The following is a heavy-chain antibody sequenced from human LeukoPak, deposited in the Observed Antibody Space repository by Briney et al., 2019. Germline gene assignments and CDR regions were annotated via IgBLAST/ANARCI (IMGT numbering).Heavy chain of an antibody. J-gene: IGHJ6*03. CDR1: GFTFSSYS. CDR2: ISSSSSYI. CDR3: ARNSEWLVVGYYYYYMDV. V-gene: IGHV3-21*01. D-gene: IGHD6-19*01. Sequence: GGSLRLSCAASGFTFSSYSMNWVRRAPGKGLEWVSSISSSSSYIYYADSVKGRFTISRGNAKNSLYLQMNSLRAEDTAVYYCARNSEWLVVGYYYYYMDVWGKGTTVTVSS.